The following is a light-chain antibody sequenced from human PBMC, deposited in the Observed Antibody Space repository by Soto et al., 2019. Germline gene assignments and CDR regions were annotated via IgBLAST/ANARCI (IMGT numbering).Light chain of an antibody. CDR1: SSNFGAGYD. CDR2: GNN. V-gene: IGLV1-40*01. J-gene: IGLJ2*01. CDR3: QSYDSILSGVV. Sequence: QSVLTQPPSVSAAPGQRVTFSCTGSSSNFGAGYDVHWYQQLPGTAPKLLIYGNNNRPSGVPDRFSGSKSGTSASLAITGLQADDEADYYCQSYDSILSGVVFGGGTKLTVL.